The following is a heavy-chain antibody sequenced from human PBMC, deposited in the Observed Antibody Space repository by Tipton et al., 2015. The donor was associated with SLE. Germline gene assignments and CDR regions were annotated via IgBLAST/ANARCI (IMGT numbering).Heavy chain of an antibody. J-gene: IGHJ6*02. Sequence: SLRLSCAASGFTFSSYAMSWVRQAPGKGLEWVSAISGSGGSTYYADSVKGRFTISRDNSKNTLYLQMSSLRAEDTAVYYCAKDGAYDRTGGDVWGQGTTVTVSS. CDR1: GFTFSSYA. D-gene: IGHD3-22*01. V-gene: IGHV3-23*01. CDR2: ISGSGGST. CDR3: AKDGAYDRTGGDV.